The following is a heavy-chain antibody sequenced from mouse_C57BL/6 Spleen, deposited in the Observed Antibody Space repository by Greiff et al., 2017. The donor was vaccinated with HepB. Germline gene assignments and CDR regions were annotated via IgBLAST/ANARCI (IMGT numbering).Heavy chain of an antibody. Sequence: VQLVESGGGLVQPKGSLKLSCAASGFTFNTYAMHWVRQAPGKGLEWVARIRSKSSNYATYYADSVKDRFTISRDDSQSMLYLQMNNLKTEDTATYYCVRDRAYYSNYVGVDYWGQGTSVTVSS. V-gene: IGHV10-3*01. D-gene: IGHD2-5*01. J-gene: IGHJ4*01. CDR1: GFTFNTYA. CDR3: VRDRAYYSNYVGVDY. CDR2: IRSKSSNYAT.